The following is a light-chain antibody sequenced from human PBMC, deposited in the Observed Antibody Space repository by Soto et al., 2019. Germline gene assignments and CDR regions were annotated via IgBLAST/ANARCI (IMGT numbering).Light chain of an antibody. J-gene: IGLJ3*02. V-gene: IGLV7-46*01. CDR3: FLSYSGTNWV. CDR1: TGDVTSAHY. CDR2: DAS. Sequence: QAVVTQEPSLTVSPGGTVTLTCGSSTGDVTSAHYLSWIQQKPGHAPKTLIYDASNKHSWMPARFSGSLLGGKAALTLSGAQPEDEADYYCFLSYSGTNWVFGRGTKLTVL.